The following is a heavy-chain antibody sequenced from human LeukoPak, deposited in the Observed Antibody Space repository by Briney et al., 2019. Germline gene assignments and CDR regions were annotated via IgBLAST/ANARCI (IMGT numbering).Heavy chain of an antibody. V-gene: IGHV1-2*02. Sequence: GASVKVSCKASGYTFTGYYMHWVRQAPGQGLEWMGWINPNSGGTNYAQKFQGRVTMTRDTSISTAYMELSRLRSDDTAVYYCARVRAYSSSQGPLDYWGQGTLVTVSS. CDR1: GYTFTGYY. CDR3: ARVRAYSSSQGPLDY. J-gene: IGHJ4*02. D-gene: IGHD6-6*01. CDR2: INPNSGGT.